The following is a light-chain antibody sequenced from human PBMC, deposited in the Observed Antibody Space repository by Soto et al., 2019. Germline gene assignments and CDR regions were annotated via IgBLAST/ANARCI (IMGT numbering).Light chain of an antibody. CDR3: QQYNNWWT. J-gene: IGKJ1*01. V-gene: IGKV3-15*01. Sequence: IVMTQSPATLSLSPGERATLSCRASQSVSNNLAWYHQKPGQAPRLLIYGPPTRATGIPARFSGSGSGTEFTLTISSLQSEDFAVYYCQQYNNWWTFGQGTKVEIK. CDR2: GPP. CDR1: QSVSNN.